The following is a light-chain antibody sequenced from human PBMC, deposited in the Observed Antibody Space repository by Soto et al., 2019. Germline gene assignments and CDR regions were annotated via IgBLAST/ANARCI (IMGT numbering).Light chain of an antibody. CDR1: QTISSN. V-gene: IGKV3-15*01. CDR2: GAS. Sequence: EIVMTQSPSTLSVSPGARATLSCRASQTISSNLAWYQQKPGQAPRLLIYGASTRATGIPDRFSGSGSGTEFTLTISSLQSEDLVVYYCQQYNEWPLWTFGQGTKVEIK. CDR3: QQYNEWPLWT. J-gene: IGKJ1*01.